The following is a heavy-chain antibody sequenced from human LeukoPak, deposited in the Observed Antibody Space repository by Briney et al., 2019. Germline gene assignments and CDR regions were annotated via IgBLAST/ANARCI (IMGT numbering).Heavy chain of an antibody. D-gene: IGHD1-20*01. V-gene: IGHV4-34*01. CDR2: INHSGSA. CDR1: GGSFSGYY. Sequence: SETLSLTCAVYGGSFSGYYWSWIRQPPGKGLEWIGEINHSGSANYNPSLKSRVTISVDTSKNQFSLKLSSVTAADTAVYYCARGRSNPITGTQNWYFDLWGRGTLVTVSS. J-gene: IGHJ2*01. CDR3: ARGRSNPITGTQNWYFDL.